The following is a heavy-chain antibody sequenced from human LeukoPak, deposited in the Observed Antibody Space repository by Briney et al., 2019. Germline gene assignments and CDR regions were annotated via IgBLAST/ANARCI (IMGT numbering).Heavy chain of an antibody. V-gene: IGHV3-48*01. D-gene: IGHD6-6*01. J-gene: IGHJ4*02. Sequence: GGSLRLSCVAPGFAFSSFTMNWVRQAPGKGLEWVSYIGGSSSTVYYADSVKGRFTISRDNAKNSLFLQMNSLRAEDTAVYYCARELAYWGQGTLVTVSS. CDR1: GFAFSSFT. CDR2: IGGSSSTV. CDR3: ARELAY.